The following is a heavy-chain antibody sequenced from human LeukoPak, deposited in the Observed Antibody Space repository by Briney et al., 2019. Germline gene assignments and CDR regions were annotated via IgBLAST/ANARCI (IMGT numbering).Heavy chain of an antibody. J-gene: IGHJ4*02. V-gene: IGHV4-59*01. Sequence: TTSETLSLTCTVSGGSISTYYWSWIRQPPGKGLEWIGYIYYSGTTNYNPSLKSRVSISVDTSKDQFSLKLSSVTAADTAVYYCARETNYDISTGYYDVHYCDYWGQGTLVTVSS. CDR3: ARETNYDISTGYYDVHYCDY. CDR1: GGSISTYY. CDR2: IYYSGTT. D-gene: IGHD3-9*01.